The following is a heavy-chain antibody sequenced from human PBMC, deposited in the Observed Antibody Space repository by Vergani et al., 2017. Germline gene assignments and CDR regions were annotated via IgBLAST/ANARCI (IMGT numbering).Heavy chain of an antibody. CDR1: GFTFSSYA. Sequence: QVQLVESGGGVVQPGRSLRLSCAASGFTFSSYAMHWVRQAPGKGLEWVAVISYDGSNKYYADSVKGRFTTSRDNSKNTLYLQMNSLRAEDTAVYYCAGDYYYYYMDVWGKGTTVTVSS. CDR2: ISYDGSNK. J-gene: IGHJ6*03. CDR3: AGDYYYYYMDV. V-gene: IGHV3-30-3*01.